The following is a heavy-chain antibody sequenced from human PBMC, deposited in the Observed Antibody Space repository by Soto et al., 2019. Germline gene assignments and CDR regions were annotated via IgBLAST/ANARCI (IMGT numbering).Heavy chain of an antibody. V-gene: IGHV1-18*01. CDR1: GYDSSIYG. D-gene: IGHD2-15*01. J-gene: IGHJ4*02. Sequence: ASVKVSCKASGYDSSIYGISWVRQAPGQRLEWMGWIGAYNGETHYEQKLQDRVTMTTDSSTSTAYMELRSLKSDDTAVYYCARAFRCIGVSCYDCFDYWGQGSLVTVSS. CDR3: ARAFRCIGVSCYDCFDY. CDR2: IGAYNGET.